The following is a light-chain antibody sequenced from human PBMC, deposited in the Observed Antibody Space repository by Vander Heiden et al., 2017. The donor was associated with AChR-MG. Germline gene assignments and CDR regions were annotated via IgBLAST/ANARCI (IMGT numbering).Light chain of an antibody. V-gene: IGLV2-14*01. J-gene: IGLJ3*02. CDR2: KVD. CDR1: STDIGTYNY. Sequence: QSALTQPASVSGSPGQSITISCAGTSTDIGTYNYVSWYQHHPGKAPKLSSCKVDERPSGVSNRFSGSKSGNTASLRISGLQAEDEGDDDCTSYTGSSTLGVFGGGTKLTVL. CDR3: TSYTGSSTLGV.